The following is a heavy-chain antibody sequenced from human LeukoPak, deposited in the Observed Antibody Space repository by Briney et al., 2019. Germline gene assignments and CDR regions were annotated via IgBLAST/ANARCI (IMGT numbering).Heavy chain of an antibody. D-gene: IGHD3-3*01. CDR3: ARMRWYYDFWSGYLDGFDV. J-gene: IGHJ3*01. CDR1: GFTFSSYA. CDR2: ISGSGGST. Sequence: GGSLRLSCAASGFTFSSYAMSWVRQAPGKGLEWVSAISGSGGSTYYADSVKGRFTISRDNSKNTLYLQMNSLRAEDTAVYYCARMRWYYDFWSGYLDGFDVWGQGTMVTVSS. V-gene: IGHV3-23*01.